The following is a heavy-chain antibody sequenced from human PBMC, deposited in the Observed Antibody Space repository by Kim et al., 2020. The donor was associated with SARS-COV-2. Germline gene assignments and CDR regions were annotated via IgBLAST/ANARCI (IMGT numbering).Heavy chain of an antibody. CDR2: ISSSSSTI. J-gene: IGHJ4*02. CDR3: ATRLWVYSSSWDGDY. CDR1: GFTFSSYS. D-gene: IGHD6-13*01. Sequence: GGSLRLSCAASGFTFSSYSMNWVRQAPGKGLEWVSYISSSSSTIYYADSVKGRFTISRDNAKNSLYLQMNSLRDEDTAVYYCATRLWVYSSSWDGDYWGQGTLVTVSS. V-gene: IGHV3-48*02.